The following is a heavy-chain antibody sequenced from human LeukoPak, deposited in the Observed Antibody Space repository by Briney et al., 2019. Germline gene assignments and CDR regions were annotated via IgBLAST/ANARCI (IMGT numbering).Heavy chain of an antibody. CDR3: ALTLRDRARVFDY. Sequence: GGSLRLSCAASGFTFSRYAMSGVRQAPGKGREWVSAISGRGGSTYYAGSVKGRFTISRNNSKNTLYQQMNSLRAEDTSVYYCALTLRDRARVFDYWGQGTLVTVSS. J-gene: IGHJ4*02. CDR1: GFTFSRYA. CDR2: ISGRGGST. D-gene: IGHD4-17*01. V-gene: IGHV3-23*01.